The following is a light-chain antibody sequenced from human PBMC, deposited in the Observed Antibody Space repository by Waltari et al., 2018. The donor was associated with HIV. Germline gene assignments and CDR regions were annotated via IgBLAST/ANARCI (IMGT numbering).Light chain of an antibody. Sequence: QSALTQPASVSGSPGQSITISFNGTSTDVGGCNYGSWYQQYPGKAPKLMIFDVSNRPSGVSNRFSGSKSGNTASLTISGLHTEDEADYYCSSYTSSSTLVFGTGTKVTVL. CDR3: SSYTSSSTLV. V-gene: IGLV2-14*01. CDR2: DVS. J-gene: IGLJ1*01. CDR1: STDVGGCNY.